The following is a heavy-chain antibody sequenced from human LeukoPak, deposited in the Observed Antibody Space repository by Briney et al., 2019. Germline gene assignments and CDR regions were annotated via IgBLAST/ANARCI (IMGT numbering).Heavy chain of an antibody. J-gene: IGHJ4*02. CDR1: GFTFSTYT. D-gene: IGHD1-1*01. Sequence: PGGSLRLSCAASGFTFSTYTINWVRQAPGKGLEWVSSISSSSSYIYYADSVKGRFTISRDNAKNSLYLQMNSLRAEDTAVYYCARDLSGTIWGYYFDYWGQGTLVTVSS. V-gene: IGHV3-21*01. CDR2: ISSSSSYI. CDR3: ARDLSGTIWGYYFDY.